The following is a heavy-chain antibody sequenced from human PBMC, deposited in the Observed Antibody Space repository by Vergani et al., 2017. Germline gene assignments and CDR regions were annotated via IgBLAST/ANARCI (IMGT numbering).Heavy chain of an antibody. Sequence: QVQLVESGGGVVQRGGSLRLSCATSGFTLSNYDMQWIRQGPGKGLEFVAFIQIDGINQYYADSVKGRFTLSRDFSKNTLYLQMNSLRTEDTATYYCAKHFRGWGSDYWGQGTQVIVSS. CDR2: IQIDGINQ. V-gene: IGHV3-30*02. J-gene: IGHJ4*02. CDR1: GFTLSNYD. CDR3: AKHFRGWGSDY. D-gene: IGHD3-16*01.